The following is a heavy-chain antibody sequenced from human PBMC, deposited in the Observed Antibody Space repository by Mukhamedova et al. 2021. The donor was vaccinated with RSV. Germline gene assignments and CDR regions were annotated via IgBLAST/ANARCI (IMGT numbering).Heavy chain of an antibody. CDR2: IYHSGST. CDR3: ARGRGTTGTTDY. D-gene: IGHD1-1*01. J-gene: IGHJ4*02. V-gene: IGHV4-38-2*02. Sequence: EWIGSIYHSGSTYYNPSLKSRVTISLDTSMNQFSLKLNSVTAADTAVYYCARGRGTTGTTDYWGQGTLVTVSS.